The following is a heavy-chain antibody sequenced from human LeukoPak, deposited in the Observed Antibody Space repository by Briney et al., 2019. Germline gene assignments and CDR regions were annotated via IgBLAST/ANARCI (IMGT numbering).Heavy chain of an antibody. CDR2: IKSKTDGGTT. Sequence: PGGSLRLSCAASGFTFSNAWMSWVRRAPGKGLEWVGRIKSKTDGGTTDYAAPVKGRFTISRDDSKNTLYLQMNSLKTEDTAVYYCTTLGYCSSTSCYVDVWGQGTTVTVSS. J-gene: IGHJ6*02. CDR1: GFTFSNAW. D-gene: IGHD2-2*01. CDR3: TTLGYCSSTSCYVDV. V-gene: IGHV3-15*01.